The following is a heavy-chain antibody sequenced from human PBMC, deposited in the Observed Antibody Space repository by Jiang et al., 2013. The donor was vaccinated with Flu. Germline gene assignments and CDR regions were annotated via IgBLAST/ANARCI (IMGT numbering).Heavy chain of an antibody. J-gene: IGHJ4*02. CDR2: ISRSSSTI. CDR1: EFIFSDYN. D-gene: IGHD1-26*01. V-gene: IGHV3-48*01. CDR3: ARGYGGSYLSFLLDY. Sequence: RLSCTASEFIFSDYNMNWVRQAPGKGLEWISCISRSSSTIYYADSVKGRFTISRDNAKNSLYLQMNSLRAEDTAVYYCARGYGGSYLSFLLDYWGQGTLVTVSS.